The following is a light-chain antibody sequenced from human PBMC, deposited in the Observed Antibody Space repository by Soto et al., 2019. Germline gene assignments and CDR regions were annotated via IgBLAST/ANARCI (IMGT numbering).Light chain of an antibody. V-gene: IGLV2-18*02. J-gene: IGLJ1*01. CDR2: EVS. CDR3: TSYTSSTTPCV. CDR1: SSDVGSNNR. Sequence: QSALTQPPSVSGSPGQSVTISCTGTSSDVGSNNRVSWYQQPPGTPPKLMIYEVSNRPSGVPDRFSGSKSGNTASLTISGLRAEDEADYYCTSYTSSTTPCVFGTGTKLTVL.